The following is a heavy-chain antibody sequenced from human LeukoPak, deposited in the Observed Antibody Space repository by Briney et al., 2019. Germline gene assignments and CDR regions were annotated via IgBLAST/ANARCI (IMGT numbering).Heavy chain of an antibody. Sequence: RASETLSLTCTVSGGSIRSYYWSWNRQPAGKGLEWIGRIYPSGNTDYNPSLKSRVTMSLDTSRNQFSLRLTSVTAADTAVYYFARVPGTGGPYWYFDLWGRGTLVTVSS. CDR2: IYPSGNT. CDR3: ARVPGTGGPYWYFDL. J-gene: IGHJ2*01. V-gene: IGHV4-4*07. D-gene: IGHD4-23*01. CDR1: GGSIRSYY.